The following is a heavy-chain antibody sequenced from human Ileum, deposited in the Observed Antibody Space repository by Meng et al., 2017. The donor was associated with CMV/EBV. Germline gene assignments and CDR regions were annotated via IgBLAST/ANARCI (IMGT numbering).Heavy chain of an antibody. J-gene: IGHJ5*02. CDR1: GYSFTDYY. V-gene: IGHV1-2*02. CDR2: INSNSGST. D-gene: IGHD4-23*01. CDR3: VRDQKPQKLYGGKCFDT. Sequence: ASVKVSCKASGYSFTDYYIQWVRQAPGQGLEWMGGINSNSGSTNYAQKFEGRVSMTTDTSTSTAYLELSRLRSDDTAVYYCVRDQKPQKLYGGKCFDTWGQGTLVTVSS.